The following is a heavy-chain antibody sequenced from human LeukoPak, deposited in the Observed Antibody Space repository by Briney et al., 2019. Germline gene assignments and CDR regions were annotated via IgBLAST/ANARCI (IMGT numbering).Heavy chain of an antibody. D-gene: IGHD6-19*01. V-gene: IGHV1-2*02. CDR3: AQSIAVPSIPTFDV. CDR1: GYTFRGHN. Sequence: ASVKVSCKASGYTFRGHNIHWMRQAPAQGLEWVGWISPNNGGTNYAQKFQGRVTMTRDTSAGTVYMDLSSLRSDDTAVYYCAQSIAVPSIPTFDVWGQGTVVSVSS. J-gene: IGHJ3*01. CDR2: ISPNNGGT.